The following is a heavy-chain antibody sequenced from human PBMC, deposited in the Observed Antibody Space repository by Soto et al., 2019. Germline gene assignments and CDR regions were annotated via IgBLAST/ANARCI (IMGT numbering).Heavy chain of an antibody. CDR3: ARAKSPYECSGETCYSGITP. D-gene: IGHD2-15*01. V-gene: IGHV3-33*01. J-gene: IGHJ5*02. Sequence: QMQLVESGGGVVQPGTSLRLSCVGSGFTFTSYAIHWVRQTPGKGLEWLAVIWYDGITKFHTASVKGRFAISRDNSNNTFYMQMNILRTEDTALYHGARAKSPYECSGETCYSGITPWGQGTLVTVSS. CDR1: GFTFTSYA. CDR2: IWYDGITK.